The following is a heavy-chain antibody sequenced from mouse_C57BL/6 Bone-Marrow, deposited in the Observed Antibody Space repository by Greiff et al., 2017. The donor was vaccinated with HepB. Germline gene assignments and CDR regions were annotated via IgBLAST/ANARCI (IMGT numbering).Heavy chain of an antibody. V-gene: IGHV1-18*01. J-gene: IGHJ1*03. Sequence: EVQLVESGPELVKPGASVKIPCKASGYTFTDYNMDWVKQSHGKSLEWIGDINPNNGGTIYNQKFKGKATLTVDKSSSTAYMELRSLTSEDTAVYYCARKKVAHWYFDVWGTGTTVTVSS. CDR3: ARKKVAHWYFDV. CDR1: GYTFTDYN. D-gene: IGHD1-3*01. CDR2: INPNNGGT.